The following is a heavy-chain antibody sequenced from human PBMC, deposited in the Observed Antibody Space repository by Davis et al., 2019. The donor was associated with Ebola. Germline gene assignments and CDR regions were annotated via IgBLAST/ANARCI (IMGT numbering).Heavy chain of an antibody. CDR2: IFPGDSDT. J-gene: IGHJ4*02. CDR1: GYSFTTYW. D-gene: IGHD5-24*01. Sequence: GESLKISCQASGYSFTTYWIVWARQMPGKGLECMGIIFPGDSDTRYSPSFLGQVTISADKSISTAYLQWTSLKASDTAIYYCARGTNGYNPGGYFDSWGQGTLVTVSS. V-gene: IGHV5-51*01. CDR3: ARGTNGYNPGGYFDS.